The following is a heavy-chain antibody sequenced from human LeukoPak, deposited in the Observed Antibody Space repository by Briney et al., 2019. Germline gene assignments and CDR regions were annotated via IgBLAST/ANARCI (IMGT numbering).Heavy chain of an antibody. D-gene: IGHD1/OR15-1a*01. Sequence: SETLPLTCTVSGGSISGHSWSWIRQPPGKGLEWIGVMYDRGNTMYNPSLRSRVTISVDKSTNEVSLRLSSVTTADTAVYYCARESWNNVDQDGFDVWGQGTMVTVSS. CDR1: GGSISGHS. V-gene: IGHV4-59*11. CDR3: ARESWNNVDQDGFDV. J-gene: IGHJ3*01. CDR2: MYDRGNT.